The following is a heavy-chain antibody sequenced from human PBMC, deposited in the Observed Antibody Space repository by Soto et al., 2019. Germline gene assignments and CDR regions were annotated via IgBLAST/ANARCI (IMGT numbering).Heavy chain of an antibody. CDR2: IIPIFGTA. V-gene: IGHV1-69*12. CDR1: GGTFSSYA. J-gene: IGHJ6*02. D-gene: IGHD4-4*01. Sequence: QVQLVQSGAEVKKPGSSVKVSCKASGGTFSSYAISWVRQAPGQGLEWIGGIIPIFGTANYAQKFQGRVTIXGXETXSPAYMELSSLRSEDTAVYYCARDQDVSNYHGMDVWGQGTTVTVSS. CDR3: ARDQDVSNYHGMDV.